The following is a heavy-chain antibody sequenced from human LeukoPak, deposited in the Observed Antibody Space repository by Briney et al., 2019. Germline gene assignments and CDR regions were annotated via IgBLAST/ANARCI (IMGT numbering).Heavy chain of an antibody. CDR2: ISSSSSTI. J-gene: IGHJ4*02. CDR1: GFTFSSYS. Sequence: GGSLRLSCAASGFTFSSYSMNWVRQAPGKGLEWVSHISSSSSTIYYADSVKGRFTISRDNAKNSLYLQMNSLRAEDTAVYYCARADYVWGSYRYPATFDYWGQGTLVTVSS. V-gene: IGHV3-48*01. CDR3: ARADYVWGSYRYPATFDY. D-gene: IGHD3-16*02.